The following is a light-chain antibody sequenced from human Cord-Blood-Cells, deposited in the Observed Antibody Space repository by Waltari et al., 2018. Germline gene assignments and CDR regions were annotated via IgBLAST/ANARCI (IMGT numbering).Light chain of an antibody. Sequence: QSALTQPRSVSGSPGQSVTISCTGTSSDVGGYNYVSWYQQHPGKAPKLMIYDVSKRPSGGPGRCSGSKSGNTACLTISGLQAEDEADYYCCSYAGSYTYVFGTGTKVTVL. V-gene: IGLV2-11*01. CDR2: DVS. J-gene: IGLJ1*01. CDR3: CSYAGSYTYV. CDR1: SSDVGGYNY.